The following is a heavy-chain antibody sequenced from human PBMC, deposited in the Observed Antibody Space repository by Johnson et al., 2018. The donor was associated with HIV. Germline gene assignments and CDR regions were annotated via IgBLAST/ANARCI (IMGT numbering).Heavy chain of an antibody. Sequence: VQVVESGGALVQPGGSLGLSCAVSGFTFSNYWMSWVRQAPGKGLEWVASINQVGGEKVYVDSVKGRFTISRDNPESSLYLQMNSLRAEDTAVYYCAKEQESIPLNDAFDIWGQGTMVTVSS. CDR1: GFTFSNYW. D-gene: IGHD2-21*01. J-gene: IGHJ3*02. V-gene: IGHV3-7*03. CDR2: INQVGGEK. CDR3: AKEQESIPLNDAFDI.